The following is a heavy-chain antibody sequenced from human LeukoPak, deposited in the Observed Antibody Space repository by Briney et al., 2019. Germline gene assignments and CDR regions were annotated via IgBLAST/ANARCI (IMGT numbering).Heavy chain of an antibody. Sequence: GGSLRLSCAASGFTFSSYAMHWVRQAPGKGLEWVAVISYDGSNKYYADSVKGRFTISRDNSKNTLYLQMNSLRAEDTAVYYCAKDLIGAAGTFWGQGTLVTVSS. D-gene: IGHD6-13*01. V-gene: IGHV3-30-3*01. CDR1: GFTFSSYA. CDR2: ISYDGSNK. J-gene: IGHJ4*02. CDR3: AKDLIGAAGTF.